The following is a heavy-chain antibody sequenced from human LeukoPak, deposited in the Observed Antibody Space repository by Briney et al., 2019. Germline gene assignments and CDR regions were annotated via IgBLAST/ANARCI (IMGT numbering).Heavy chain of an antibody. CDR1: GYTFTSYD. Sequence: PVASVKVSCKASGYTFTSYDINWVQQAPGQGPEWMGWINPNNGDTGSAQRFQGRITMTRDTSITTAYMELSSLRSDDTALYYCARVKDATPLYWGQGTPVTVSS. CDR3: ARVKDATPLY. J-gene: IGHJ4*02. V-gene: IGHV1-8*01. CDR2: INPNNGDT. D-gene: IGHD2-15*01.